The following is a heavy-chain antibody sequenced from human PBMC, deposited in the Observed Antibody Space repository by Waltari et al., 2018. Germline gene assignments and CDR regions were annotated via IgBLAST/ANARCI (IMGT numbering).Heavy chain of an antibody. CDR3: ARVSLGTMIVVVNIYFDY. CDR2: INHSGST. D-gene: IGHD3-22*01. Sequence: QVQLQQWGAGLLKPSATLSLTCAVYGGSFSGYYWRWFRKPPGKGLDVIGEINHSGSTNYNPSLKSRVTISVDTSKNQFSLKLSSVTAADTAVYYCARVSLGTMIVVVNIYFDYWGQGTLVTVSS. CDR1: GGSFSGYY. V-gene: IGHV4-34*01. J-gene: IGHJ4*02.